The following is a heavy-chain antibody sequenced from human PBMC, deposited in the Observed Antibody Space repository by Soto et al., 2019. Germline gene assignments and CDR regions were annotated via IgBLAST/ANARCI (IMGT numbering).Heavy chain of an antibody. CDR1: GGSFSGYY. D-gene: IGHD6-13*01. CDR2: INHSGST. J-gene: IGHJ4*02. V-gene: IGHV4-34*01. Sequence: QVQLQQWGAGLLKPSETLSLTCAVYGGSFSGYYWSWIRQPPGKGLEWIGEINHSGSTNYNPSLKSRVTXXVXTXXNQFSLKLSSVTAADTAVYYCARRVWVSRVYYFDYWGQGTLVTVSS. CDR3: ARRVWVSRVYYFDY.